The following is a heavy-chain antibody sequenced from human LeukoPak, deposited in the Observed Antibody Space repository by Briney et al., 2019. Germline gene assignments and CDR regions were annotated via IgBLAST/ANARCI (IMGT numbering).Heavy chain of an antibody. CDR3: ARVERSSRVHYFDY. CDR2: ISGSGGST. CDR1: GFTFSSYA. D-gene: IGHD3-10*01. J-gene: IGHJ4*02. Sequence: GGSLRLSCAASGFTFSSYAMSWVRQAPGKGLEWVSAISGSGGSTYYADSVKGRFTISRDNSRYTLSLKMDSLRAEDTATYLCARVERSSRVHYFDYWGQGTLVTVSS. V-gene: IGHV3-23*01.